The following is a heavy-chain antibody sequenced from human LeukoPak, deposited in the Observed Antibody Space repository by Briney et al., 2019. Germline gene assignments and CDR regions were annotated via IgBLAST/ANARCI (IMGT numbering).Heavy chain of an antibody. CDR2: ISAYNGNT. CDR3: ARGGGYCSSASCYTGIIRGWFDP. J-gene: IGHJ5*02. CDR1: GYTFTGYY. V-gene: IGHV1-18*04. Sequence: ASVKVSCKASGYTFTGYYMHWVRQAPGQGLEWMGWISAYNGNTNYAQNLQGRVTMTTDTSTSTAYMELRSLRSDDTAVYYCARGGGYCSSASCYTGIIRGWFDPWGQGTLVTVSS. D-gene: IGHD2-2*02.